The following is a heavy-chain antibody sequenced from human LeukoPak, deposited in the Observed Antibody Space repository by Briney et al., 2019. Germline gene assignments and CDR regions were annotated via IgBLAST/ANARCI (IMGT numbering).Heavy chain of an antibody. CDR1: GFTFSSYA. D-gene: IGHD6-19*01. V-gene: IGHV3-23*01. Sequence: GGSLRLSCAASGFTFSSYAMSWVRQAPGKGLEWVSAVSASGGSTYYADSVKGRFTISRDNAKNSLYLQMNSLRAEDTAVYYCARLGSGWADAFDIWGQGTMVTVSS. CDR3: ARLGSGWADAFDI. J-gene: IGHJ3*02. CDR2: VSASGGST.